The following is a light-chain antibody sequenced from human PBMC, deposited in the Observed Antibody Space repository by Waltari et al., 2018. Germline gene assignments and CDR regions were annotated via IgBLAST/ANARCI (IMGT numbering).Light chain of an antibody. J-gene: IGLJ3*02. CDR3: QSYDSSLSAAV. Sequence: QSVLTQPPSVSGAPGQRITISCIGSDSNIGAAYDVHWYQQLPGTAPKLLMYAKSYRPPGVPGRFSGSKSGTSASRAITGLQADDEAHYYCQSYDSSLSAAVFGGGTKVTVL. CDR1: DSNIGAAYD. CDR2: AKS. V-gene: IGLV1-40*01.